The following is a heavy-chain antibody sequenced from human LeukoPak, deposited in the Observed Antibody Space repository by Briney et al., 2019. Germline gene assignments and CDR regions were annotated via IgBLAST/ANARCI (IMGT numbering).Heavy chain of an antibody. CDR1: GGSISSYY. CDR3: ARDQICSSTSCYQGASYYYYMDV. D-gene: IGHD2-2*01. Sequence: PSETLSLTCTVSGGSISSYYWSWIRQPPGKGLEWIGYIYYSGSTNSNASLKSRVTISVDTSKNQFSLKLSSVTAADTAVYYCARDQICSSTSCYQGASYYYYMDVWGKGTTVTVSS. CDR2: IYYSGST. V-gene: IGHV4-59*01. J-gene: IGHJ6*03.